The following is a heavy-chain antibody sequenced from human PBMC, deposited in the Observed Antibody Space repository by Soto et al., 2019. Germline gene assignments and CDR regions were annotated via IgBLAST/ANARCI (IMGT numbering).Heavy chain of an antibody. D-gene: IGHD6-19*01. CDR1: GYSISSGYY. CDR2: IYHSGST. J-gene: IGHJ4*02. V-gene: IGHV4-38-2*02. Sequence: SETLSLTCTVSGYSISSGYYWGWIRQPPGKGLEWIGSIYHSGSTYYNPSLKSRVTISVGTSKNQFSLKLSSVTAADTAVYYCARDLQQWLVYWGQGTLVTVSS. CDR3: ARDLQQWLVY.